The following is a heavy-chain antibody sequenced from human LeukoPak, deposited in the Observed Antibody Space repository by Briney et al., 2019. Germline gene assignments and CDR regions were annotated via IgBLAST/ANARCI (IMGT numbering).Heavy chain of an antibody. Sequence: GGSLRLSCAASGFTFSNYWMHWVRQAPGKGLVWVSQINNDGSTTRYADSVKGRFTISRDNAENTLYLQMNSLRAEDAAVYYCARGYSSSWYNWFDPWGQGTLVTVSS. J-gene: IGHJ5*02. CDR1: GFTFSNYW. D-gene: IGHD6-13*01. V-gene: IGHV3-74*01. CDR3: ARGYSSSWYNWFDP. CDR2: INNDGSTT.